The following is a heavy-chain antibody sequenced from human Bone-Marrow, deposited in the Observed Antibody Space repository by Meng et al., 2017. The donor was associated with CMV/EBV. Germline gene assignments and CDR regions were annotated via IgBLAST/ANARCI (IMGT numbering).Heavy chain of an antibody. CDR2: IRSKANSYAT. CDR1: GFTFSGSA. V-gene: IGHV3-73*01. CDR3: TRHRITIFGVVPPYGMDV. J-gene: IGHJ6*02. D-gene: IGHD3-3*01. Sequence: GGSLRLSCAASGFTFSGSAMHWVRQASGKGLEWVGRIRSKANSYATAYAASVKGRFTISRDDSKNTAYLQMNSLKTEDTAVYYCTRHRITIFGVVPPYGMDVWGPGTTVTVSS.